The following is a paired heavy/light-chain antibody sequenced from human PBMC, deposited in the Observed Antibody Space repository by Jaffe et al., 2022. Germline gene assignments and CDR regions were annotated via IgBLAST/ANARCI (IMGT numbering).Heavy chain of an antibody. J-gene: IGHJ4*02. CDR1: GGSISSSNW. V-gene: IGHV4-4*02. Sequence: QVQLQESGPGLVKPSGTLSLTCAVSGGSISSSNWWSWIRQPPGKGLEWIGEIYHSGSTNYNPSLKSRVTISVDKSKNQFSLKLSSVTAADTAVYYCARIHLWRFGDYGDGLDYWGQGTLVTVSS. CDR2: IYHSGST. CDR3: ARIHLWRFGDYGDGLDY. D-gene: IGHD4-17*01.
Light chain of an antibody. V-gene: IGKV3-11*01. CDR1: QSVSSY. CDR2: DAS. CDR3: QQRSNWPPRALT. Sequence: EIVLTQSPATLSLSPGERATLSCRASQSVSSYLAWYQQKPGQAPRLLIYDASNRATGIPARFSGSGSGTDFTLTISSLEPEDFAVYYCQQRSNWPPRALTFGGGTKVEIK. J-gene: IGKJ4*01.